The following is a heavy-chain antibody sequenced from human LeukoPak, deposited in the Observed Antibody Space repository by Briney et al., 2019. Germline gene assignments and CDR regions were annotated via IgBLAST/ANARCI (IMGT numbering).Heavy chain of an antibody. CDR2: IYYSGST. Sequence: SETLSLTCTVSGDSISISTYYWGWIRQPPGKGLEWIGSIYYSGSTYYNPSLKSRVTISVDTSKNQFSLKLSSVTAADTAVYYCARLRVGATDYFDYWGQGTLVTVSS. V-gene: IGHV4-39*01. J-gene: IGHJ4*02. CDR3: ARLRVGATDYFDY. CDR1: GDSISISTYY. D-gene: IGHD1-26*01.